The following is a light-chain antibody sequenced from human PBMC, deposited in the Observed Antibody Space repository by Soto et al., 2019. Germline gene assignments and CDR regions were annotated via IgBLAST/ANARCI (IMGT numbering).Light chain of an antibody. J-gene: IGKJ1*01. CDR1: QSVSSSY. CDR3: QQYGSSPWT. Sequence: EIGLSRSPGTLSLSPGERATISSRASQSVSSSYLAWYQQKPGQAPRLLIYGASSRATGIPDRFSGSGSGTDFTLTISRLEPEDFAVYYCQQYGSSPWTFGQGTKVDIK. CDR2: GAS. V-gene: IGKV3-20*01.